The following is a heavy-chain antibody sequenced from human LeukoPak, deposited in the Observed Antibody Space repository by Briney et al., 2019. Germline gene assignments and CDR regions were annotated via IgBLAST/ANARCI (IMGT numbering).Heavy chain of an antibody. V-gene: IGHV4-31*03. Sequence: PSETLSLTCTVSGGSISSGGYYWSWIRQHPGKGLEWIGYIYYSGSTYYNPSLKSRVTISVDTSKNQFSLKLSSVTAADMAVYYCARDNGFWSGYYKYNWFDPWGQGTLVTVSS. CDR1: GGSISSGGYY. J-gene: IGHJ5*02. CDR3: ARDNGFWSGYYKYNWFDP. CDR2: IYYSGST. D-gene: IGHD3-3*01.